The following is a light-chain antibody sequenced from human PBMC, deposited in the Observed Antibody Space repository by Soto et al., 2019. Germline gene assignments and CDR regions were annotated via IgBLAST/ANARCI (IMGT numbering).Light chain of an antibody. Sequence: DLQMTQSPSTLSASVGDRVTITCRASQSISSWLAWYQQKPGKAPKLLIYKASSLERGVPSRFSGSGSGAEFTLTISSLQPDDFATYYCQQYNSLWTFGQGTKVEIK. J-gene: IGKJ1*01. CDR3: QQYNSLWT. CDR1: QSISSW. CDR2: KAS. V-gene: IGKV1-5*03.